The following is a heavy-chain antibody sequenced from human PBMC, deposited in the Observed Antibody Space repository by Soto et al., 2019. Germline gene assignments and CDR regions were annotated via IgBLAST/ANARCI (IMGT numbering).Heavy chain of an antibody. CDR2: IIGSGGST. J-gene: IGHJ6*02. CDR1: GFTFSNFA. D-gene: IGHD5-18*01. CDR3: AKHGGYSFGPGDYYGMDI. V-gene: IGHV3-23*01. Sequence: PGGSLRLSCAASGFTFSNFAVNWVRQAPGKGLEWVSGIIGSGGSTYCADAVKGRFTISRDRSKATLYLQMNSLRAEDTAIYYCAKHGGYSFGPGDYYGMDIWGQGTTVTVSS.